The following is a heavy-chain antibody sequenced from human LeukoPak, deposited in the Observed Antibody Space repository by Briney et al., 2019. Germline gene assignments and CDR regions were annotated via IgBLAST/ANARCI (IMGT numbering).Heavy chain of an antibody. Sequence: ASVKVSCKASGYTFTSYAMNWVRQAPGQGLQWMGWINTNTGNPTYAQDFTGRFVFSLDTSVSTAYLQIGSLKAEDTAVYYCARGDLAIFGVVITPYYYYYMDVWGKGTTVTVSS. V-gene: IGHV7-4-1*01. J-gene: IGHJ6*03. CDR3: ARGDLAIFGVVITPYYYYYMDV. D-gene: IGHD3-3*01. CDR1: GYTFTSYA. CDR2: INTNTGNP.